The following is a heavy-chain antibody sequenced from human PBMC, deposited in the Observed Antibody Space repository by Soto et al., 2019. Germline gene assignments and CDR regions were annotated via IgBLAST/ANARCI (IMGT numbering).Heavy chain of an antibody. CDR1: GGSSSSYY. V-gene: IGHV4-59*01. Sequence: SETLSLTCTVSGGSSSSYYWSWILQPPGKGLEWIGYIYYSGSTNYNPSLKSRVTISVDTSKNQFSLKLSSVTAADTAVYYCARGTTTLDYWGQGTLVTVSS. CDR3: ARGTTTLDY. CDR2: IYYSGST. J-gene: IGHJ4*02. D-gene: IGHD4-17*01.